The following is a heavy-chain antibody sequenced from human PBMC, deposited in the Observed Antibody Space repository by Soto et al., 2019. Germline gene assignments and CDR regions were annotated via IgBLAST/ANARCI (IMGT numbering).Heavy chain of an antibody. D-gene: IGHD2-2*01. Sequence: EVQLLESGGRLAQPGGSLRLSCAASGFIFSTDALNWVRQAPGKGLEWVSGISGSGDNTYYADSVKGRFTISRDNSKNTLYLQMNYVRVEDTAVYYCAKTPRRGYEPPWDYWGQGTLVTVSS. V-gene: IGHV3-23*01. J-gene: IGHJ4*02. CDR2: ISGSGDNT. CDR1: GFIFSTDA. CDR3: AKTPRRGYEPPWDY.